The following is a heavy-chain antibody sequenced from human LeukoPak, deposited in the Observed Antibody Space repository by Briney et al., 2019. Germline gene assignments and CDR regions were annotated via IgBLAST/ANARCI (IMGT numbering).Heavy chain of an antibody. Sequence: SETLSLTCTVSGGSISSYYWSWIRQPPGKGLEWIGYIYYSGSTSHNPSLKSRVTISVDTSKNQFSLKLSSVTAADTAVYYCARVGESRVPAAMLASGYYYYYMDVWGKGTTVTVSS. CDR1: GGSISSYY. CDR3: ARVGESRVPAAMLASGYYYYYMDV. CDR2: IYYSGST. V-gene: IGHV4-59*01. D-gene: IGHD2-2*01. J-gene: IGHJ6*03.